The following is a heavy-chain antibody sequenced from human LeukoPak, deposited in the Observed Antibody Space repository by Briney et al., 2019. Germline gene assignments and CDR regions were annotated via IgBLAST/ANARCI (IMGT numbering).Heavy chain of an antibody. J-gene: IGHJ5*02. Sequence: PSETLSLTCTVSGGSISTYYWSWVRQPPGKGLEWMGYIYYSGSTNYNPSLKSRVTISVDTSKNQFSLKLSSVTAADTAVYYCARASGGYYNNWFDPWGQGTLVTVSS. CDR1: GGSISTYY. CDR3: ARASGGYYNNWFDP. CDR2: IYYSGST. D-gene: IGHD3-22*01. V-gene: IGHV4-59*01.